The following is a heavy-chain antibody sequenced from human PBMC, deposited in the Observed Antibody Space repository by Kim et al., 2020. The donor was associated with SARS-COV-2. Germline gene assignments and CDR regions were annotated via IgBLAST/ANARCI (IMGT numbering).Heavy chain of an antibody. CDR1: GFTFSSYA. J-gene: IGHJ4*02. CDR2: ISYDGSNK. Sequence: GGSLRLSCAASGFTFSSYAMHWVRQAPGKGLEWVAVISYDGSNKYYADSVKGRFTISRDNSKNTLYLQMNSLRAEDTAVYYCARGSGYYFTLDYWGPGTLFTVYS. D-gene: IGHD3-22*01. V-gene: IGHV3-30*04. CDR3: ARGSGYYFTLDY.